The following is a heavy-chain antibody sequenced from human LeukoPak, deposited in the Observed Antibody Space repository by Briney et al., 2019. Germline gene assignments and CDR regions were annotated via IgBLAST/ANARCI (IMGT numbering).Heavy chain of an antibody. J-gene: IGHJ4*02. Sequence: SETLSLTCAVSGYSISSGYYWGWIRQPPGKGLEWIGSIYHSGSTYYNPSLKSRVTISVDTSKNQFSLKLSSVTAADTAVYYCARGGRLDDFWSGFDYWGQGTLVTVSS. CDR1: GYSISSGYY. CDR3: ARGGRLDDFWSGFDY. V-gene: IGHV4-38-2*01. CDR2: IYHSGST. D-gene: IGHD3-3*01.